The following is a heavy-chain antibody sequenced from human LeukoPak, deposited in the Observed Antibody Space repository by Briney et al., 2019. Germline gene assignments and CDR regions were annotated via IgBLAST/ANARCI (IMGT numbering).Heavy chain of an antibody. CDR3: ARGGSTGTTVMISFLNY. CDR1: GFTFSSYW. J-gene: IGHJ4*02. D-gene: IGHD1-7*01. V-gene: IGHV3-7*04. Sequence: PGGSLRLSCAASGFTFSSYWMSWVRQAPGKGLEWVANIKQDGSEKYYVGSLKGRFTISRDNAKKSLYLQMNSLRAEDTAVYYCARGGSTGTTVMISFLNYWGQGTLVTVSS. CDR2: IKQDGSEK.